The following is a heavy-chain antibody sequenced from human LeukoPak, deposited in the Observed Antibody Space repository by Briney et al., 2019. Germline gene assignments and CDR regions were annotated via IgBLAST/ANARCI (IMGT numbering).Heavy chain of an antibody. CDR1: GGTFSSYA. Sequence: GASVKVSCKASGGTFSSYAISWVRQAPGQGLEWMGRIIPILGIANYAQKFQGRVTITADKSTSTACMELSSLRSEDTAVYYCARVAEGYNWNYVAGEIYYYGMDVWGQGTTVTVSS. V-gene: IGHV1-69*04. CDR2: IIPILGIA. J-gene: IGHJ6*02. CDR3: ARVAEGYNWNYVAGEIYYYGMDV. D-gene: IGHD1-7*01.